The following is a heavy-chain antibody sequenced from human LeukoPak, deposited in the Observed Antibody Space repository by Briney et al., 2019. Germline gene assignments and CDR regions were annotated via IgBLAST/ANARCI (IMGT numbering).Heavy chain of an antibody. Sequence: GGSLRLSCAASGFTFSSYATSWVRQAPGKGLEWVSAISGSGGSTYYADSVKGRFTISRDNSKNTLYLQMNSLRAEDTAIYYCAKRGGCSGGSCYSDAFDIWGQGTMVTVSS. D-gene: IGHD2-15*01. J-gene: IGHJ3*02. V-gene: IGHV3-23*01. CDR2: ISGSGGST. CDR3: AKRGGCSGGSCYSDAFDI. CDR1: GFTFSSYA.